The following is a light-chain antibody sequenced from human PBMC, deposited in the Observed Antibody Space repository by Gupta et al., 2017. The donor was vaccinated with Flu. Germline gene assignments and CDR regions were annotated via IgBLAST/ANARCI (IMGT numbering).Light chain of an antibody. CDR3: QQYIDWPET. J-gene: IGKJ2*01. Sequence: LVMTQSPAVLSVSPGENATLSCRASQGVISNLAWYQQKPGQSPRLLMYGASTRAAGIPARFSGSGSGTEFTLTISSLRSEDFAIYYCQQYIDWPETFGQGTKLDIK. CDR2: GAS. CDR1: QGVISN. V-gene: IGKV3-15*01.